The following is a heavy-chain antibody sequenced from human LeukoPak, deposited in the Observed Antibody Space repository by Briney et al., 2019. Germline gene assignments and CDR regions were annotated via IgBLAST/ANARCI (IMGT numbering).Heavy chain of an antibody. CDR1: GFTFSSYA. Sequence: GGSLRLSCAASGFTFSSYAMSWVRQAPGKGLKWVSTINDNGADTYYADSVKGRFTISRDNSKNTLYLQMNSLRAEDTAVYYCAGNYPFDYWGQGTLVTVSS. D-gene: IGHD4-11*01. CDR2: INDNGADT. CDR3: AGNYPFDY. V-gene: IGHV3-23*01. J-gene: IGHJ4*02.